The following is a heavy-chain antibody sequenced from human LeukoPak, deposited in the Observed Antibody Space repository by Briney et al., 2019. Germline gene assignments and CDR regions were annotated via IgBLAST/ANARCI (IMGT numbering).Heavy chain of an antibody. CDR2: IYYSGGT. J-gene: IGHJ5*02. CDR1: GGSISSYY. V-gene: IGHV4-59*12. CDR3: ASGLLWFGESLGWFDP. Sequence: SETLSLTCTVSGGSISSYYWSWIRQPPGKGLEWIGYIYYSGGTNYNPSLKSRITISVDMSKNQFSLKLSSVTAADTAVYYCASGLLWFGESLGWFDPWGQGTLVTVSS. D-gene: IGHD3-10*01.